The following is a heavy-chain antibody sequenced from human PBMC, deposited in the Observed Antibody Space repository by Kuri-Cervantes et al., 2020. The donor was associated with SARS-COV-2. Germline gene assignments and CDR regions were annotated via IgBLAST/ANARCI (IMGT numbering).Heavy chain of an antibody. CDR2: INPNSGNT. CDR3: ATDEGAARHWFDP. Sequence: ASVKVSCKASGYTFTGYYMHWVRQAPGQGLEWMGWINPNSGNTGYAQKFQGRVTMTRNTSISTAYMELSSLRSEDTAVYYCATDEGAARHWFDPWGQGTLVTVSS. D-gene: IGHD6-6*01. J-gene: IGHJ5*02. CDR1: GYTFTGYY. V-gene: IGHV1-8*02.